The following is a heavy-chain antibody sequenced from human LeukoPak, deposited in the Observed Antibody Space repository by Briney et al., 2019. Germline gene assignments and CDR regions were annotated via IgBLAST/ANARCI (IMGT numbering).Heavy chain of an antibody. CDR1: GFTVSSNY. V-gene: IGHV3-53*04. J-gene: IGHJ4*02. D-gene: IGHD5-12*01. Sequence: GGSLRLSCAASGFTVSSNYMSWVRQAPGKGLEWVSVIYSGGSTYYADSVKGRFTISRHNSKNTLYLQMNSLRAEDTAVYYCARGRYSGYDLGFFPFDYWGQGTLVTVSS. CDR2: IYSGGST. CDR3: ARGRYSGYDLGFFPFDY.